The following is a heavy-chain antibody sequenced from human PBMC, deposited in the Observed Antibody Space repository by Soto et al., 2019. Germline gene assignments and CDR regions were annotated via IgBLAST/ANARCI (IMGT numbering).Heavy chain of an antibody. CDR3: ARDPTRGDYYYYYGMDV. J-gene: IGHJ6*02. V-gene: IGHV4-4*07. Sequence: PSETLSLTCTVSGGSISSYYWSWIRQPAGKGLEWIGRIYTSGSTNYNPSLKSRVTMSVDTSKNQFSLELSSVTAADTAVYYCARDPTRGDYYYYYGMDVWGQGTTVTVSS. CDR2: IYTSGST. CDR1: GGSISSYY.